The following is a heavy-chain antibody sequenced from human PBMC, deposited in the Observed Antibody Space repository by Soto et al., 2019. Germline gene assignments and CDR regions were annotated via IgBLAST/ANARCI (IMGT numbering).Heavy chain of an antibody. CDR3: ARWVEVSLDYFDS. J-gene: IGHJ4*02. D-gene: IGHD2-15*01. Sequence: SETLSLTCTVSGAYMRNDYYYWSWVRQNPGKDLEWIGHMHHSGRSHYNPSLKSRVAISVDTSKNQFSLYLNSVTAADTAVYYCARWVEVSLDYFDSWGQGTPVTVSS. CDR1: GAYMRNDYYY. V-gene: IGHV4-31*03. CDR2: MHHSGRS.